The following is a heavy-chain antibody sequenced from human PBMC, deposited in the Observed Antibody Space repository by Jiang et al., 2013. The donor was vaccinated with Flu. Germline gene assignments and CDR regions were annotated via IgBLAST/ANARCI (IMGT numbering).Heavy chain of an antibody. CDR1: GGSFSGYY. CDR3: ASTSGIVGATLDY. Sequence: LLKPSETLSLTCAVYGGSFSGYYWSWIRQPQGKGLEWIGEINHSGSTKYNPSLKSRVTISVDTSKNQFSLKLSSVTAADTAVYYCASTSGIVGATLDYWGQGTLVTVSS. D-gene: IGHD1-26*01. V-gene: IGHV4-34*01. J-gene: IGHJ4*02. CDR2: INHSGST.